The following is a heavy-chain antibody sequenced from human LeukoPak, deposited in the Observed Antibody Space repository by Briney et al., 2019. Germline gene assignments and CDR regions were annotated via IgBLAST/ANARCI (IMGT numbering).Heavy chain of an antibody. CDR3: ARRGGPSSGWYRGRNWFDP. CDR1: GGSISSSYYY. J-gene: IGHJ5*02. V-gene: IGHV4-39*07. Sequence: SETLSLTCTVSGGSISSSYYYWGWVRQPPGKGLEWIGSIYYSGSTYYNPSLKSRVTISVDTSKNQFSLKLSSVTAADTAVYYCARRGGPSSGWYRGRNWFDPWGQGTLVTVSS. D-gene: IGHD6-13*01. CDR2: IYYSGST.